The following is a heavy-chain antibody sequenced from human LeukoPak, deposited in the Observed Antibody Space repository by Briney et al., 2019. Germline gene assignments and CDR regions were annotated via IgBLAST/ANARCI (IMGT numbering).Heavy chain of an antibody. CDR2: ISYDGSNK. CDR1: GFTFSSYA. V-gene: IGHV3-30*04. Sequence: GGSLRLSCAASGFTFSSYAMHWVRQAPGKGLEWVAVISYDGSNKYYADSVKGRFTISRDNSKNTLYLQMNSLRAEDTAVYYCAKGPLAFLTGNFDYWGQGTLVTVSS. D-gene: IGHD3-3*02. J-gene: IGHJ4*02. CDR3: AKGPLAFLTGNFDY.